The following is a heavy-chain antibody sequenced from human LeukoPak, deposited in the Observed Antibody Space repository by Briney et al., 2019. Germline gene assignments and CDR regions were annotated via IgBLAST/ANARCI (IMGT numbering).Heavy chain of an antibody. J-gene: IGHJ4*02. CDR1: TFSFSSYS. CDR3: ARDSQAVGTDFDY. Sequence: PGGSLRLSCATSTFSFSSYSMNWVRQAPGKGLEWVSSISSSSSYITYADSVKGRFTISRDNAKNSLYLQMHSLRAEDTAVYYCARDSQAVGTDFDYWGQGTLVTVSS. CDR2: ISSSSSYI. V-gene: IGHV3-21*01. D-gene: IGHD6-13*01.